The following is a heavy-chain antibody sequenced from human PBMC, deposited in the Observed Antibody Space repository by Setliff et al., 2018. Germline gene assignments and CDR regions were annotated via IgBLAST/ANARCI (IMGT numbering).Heavy chain of an antibody. J-gene: IGHJ6*02. CDR3: AGCGYGQYYAMDV. CDR2: IKQDGSEK. D-gene: IGHD5-12*01. CDR1: GFTFSSYW. V-gene: IGHV3-7*01. Sequence: LRLSCAASGFTFSSYWMSWVRQAPGKGLEWVANIKQDGSEKYYVDSVKGRFTISRDDSNNTLYLQMKSLRAEDTAVYYCAGCGYGQYYAMDVWGQGTTVTVSS.